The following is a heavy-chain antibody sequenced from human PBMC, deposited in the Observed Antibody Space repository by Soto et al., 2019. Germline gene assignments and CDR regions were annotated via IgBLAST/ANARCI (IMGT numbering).Heavy chain of an antibody. D-gene: IGHD6-13*01. Sequence: QVQLVESGGGVVQPGRSLRLSCAASGFTFSSYGMHWVRQAPGKGLEWVAVIWYDGSNKYYADSVKGRFTISRDNSKNTLYLQMNSLRAEDTAVYYCARGSQQLVRYYYYYGMDVWGQGTTVTVSS. V-gene: IGHV3-33*01. CDR3: ARGSQQLVRYYYYYGMDV. J-gene: IGHJ6*02. CDR2: IWYDGSNK. CDR1: GFTFSSYG.